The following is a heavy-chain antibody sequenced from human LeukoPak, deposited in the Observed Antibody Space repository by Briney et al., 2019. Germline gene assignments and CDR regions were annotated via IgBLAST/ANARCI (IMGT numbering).Heavy chain of an antibody. D-gene: IGHD3-10*01. CDR2: ISGSGGST. Sequence: GGSLRLSCAASGFTFTNYAMSWVRQAPGKGLEWVSGISGSGGSTYYAASVKGRFTISRDNSKNTLFLQMHSLRAEDTAVYYCAKDAYYYGSGGGAFDIWGQGTMVTVSS. CDR3: AKDAYYYGSGGGAFDI. CDR1: GFTFTNYA. J-gene: IGHJ3*02. V-gene: IGHV3-23*01.